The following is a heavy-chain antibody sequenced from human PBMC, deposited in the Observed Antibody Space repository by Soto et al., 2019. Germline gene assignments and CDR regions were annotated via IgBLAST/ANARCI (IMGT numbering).Heavy chain of an antibody. J-gene: IGHJ4*02. D-gene: IGHD1-26*01. V-gene: IGHV1-24*01. CDR3: ATSDSGSSTPPFDY. CDR2: FDPEDGET. Sequence: QVQLVQSGAEVKKPGASVKVSCKVSGYTLTELSMHWVRQVPGKGLEWMGGFDPEDGETIYAQKFQGRRTMTDDTSTDKAVMELSSLRSEDTAVYYCATSDSGSSTPPFDYWGQGTLVTVSS. CDR1: GYTLTELS.